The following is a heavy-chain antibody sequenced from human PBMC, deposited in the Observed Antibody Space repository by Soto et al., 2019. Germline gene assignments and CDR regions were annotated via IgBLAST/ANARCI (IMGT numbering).Heavy chain of an antibody. CDR3: ARKVRITFGGLAY. CDR1: GYTFTSYD. Sequence: QVQLVQSGAEVKKPGASVKVSCKASGYTFTSYDINWVRQATGQGLEWMGWMNPNSGNTGYAQKFQGIVTMTRNTSISTAYMALSSLRFEDTAVYYCARKVRITFGGLAYWGQGTLVTVSS. D-gene: IGHD3-16*01. J-gene: IGHJ4*02. CDR2: MNPNSGNT. V-gene: IGHV1-8*01.